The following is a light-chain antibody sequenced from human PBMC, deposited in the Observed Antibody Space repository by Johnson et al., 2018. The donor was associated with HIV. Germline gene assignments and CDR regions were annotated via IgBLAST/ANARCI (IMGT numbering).Light chain of an antibody. CDR3: GTWDSTLSTGGNV. CDR2: DNN. CDR1: SSNIGNNY. J-gene: IGLJ1*01. Sequence: QSVLSQPPSVSAAPGQKVTISCSGSSSNIGNNYVSWYQQLPGTAPKLLIYDNNKRPSGIPDRFSGSKSGTSATLGLTALQTGAEADYYCGTWDSTLSTGGNVFGTVTKVTVL. V-gene: IGLV1-51*01.